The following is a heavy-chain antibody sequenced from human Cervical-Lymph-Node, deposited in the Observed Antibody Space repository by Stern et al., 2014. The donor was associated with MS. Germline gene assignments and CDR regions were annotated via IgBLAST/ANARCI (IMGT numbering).Heavy chain of an antibody. CDR1: GGSIRSSSYY. CDR3: ARGPPMDV. CDR2: VYDSGST. Sequence: QLQLQESGPGLVKPSETLSLTCTVSGGSIRSSSYYWGWIRQPPGTGLEWIGSVYDSGSTWYTPSSRSQIPIAVDTSKTLSSQNMTTVTAADTAVYYCARGPPMDVWGQGTTVTISS. J-gene: IGHJ6*02. V-gene: IGHV4-39*01.